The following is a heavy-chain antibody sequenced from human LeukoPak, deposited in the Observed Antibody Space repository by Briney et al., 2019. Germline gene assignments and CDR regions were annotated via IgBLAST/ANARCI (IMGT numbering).Heavy chain of an antibody. V-gene: IGHV3-48*04. D-gene: IGHD6-13*01. Sequence: GGSLRLSCAASEFTFVRYAMNWVRQAPGKGLEWVSYISSSSFKIGYADSVKGRFTISGDNSKNSLYLQMDSLRVEDTAVYYCVRDPSYGSSWYYYMDVWGKGTTVTASS. J-gene: IGHJ6*03. CDR3: VRDPSYGSSWYYYMDV. CDR2: ISSSSFKI. CDR1: EFTFVRYA.